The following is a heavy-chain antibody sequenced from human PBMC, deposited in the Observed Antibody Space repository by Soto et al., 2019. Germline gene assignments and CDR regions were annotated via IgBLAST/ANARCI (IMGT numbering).Heavy chain of an antibody. V-gene: IGHV3-7*01. J-gene: IGHJ4*02. D-gene: IGHD4-17*01. CDR2: INQGGGEK. CDR3: ARENGDFDY. Sequence: EVHLVESGGGLVQPGGSLRLSCAASGFTFSSYWMGWVRQAPGKGLEWVANINQGGGEKNYVDSVKGRFTISRDNAKNSVYLQMNSLRAEDTAVYYCARENGDFDYWGQGTLVTVSS. CDR1: GFTFSSYW.